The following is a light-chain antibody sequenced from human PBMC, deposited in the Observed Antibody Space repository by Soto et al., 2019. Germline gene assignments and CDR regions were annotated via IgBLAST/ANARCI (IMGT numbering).Light chain of an antibody. CDR3: QHDDNYPLT. CDR1: QSVGSW. Sequence: DIQMTQSPSTLSASVGDRVTISCRASQSVGSWLAWYQQKPGKAPKFLIYDASTLASGIPPRFGGSGSGAEFTPTISSLQPDDFATYDCQHDDNYPLTFVGRTKVEI. V-gene: IGKV1-5*01. J-gene: IGKJ4*01. CDR2: DAS.